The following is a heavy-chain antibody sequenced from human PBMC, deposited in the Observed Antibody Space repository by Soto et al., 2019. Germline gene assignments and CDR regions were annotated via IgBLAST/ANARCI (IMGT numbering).Heavy chain of an antibody. V-gene: IGHV4-59*01. CDR3: VAGPDRAKSAY. Sequence: SETLSLTCTVSGGSINDYYWSWTRQPPGRGLEWIAYGLRPDYTGYNPSLRNRVTISSDTSKNQFSLRLISVTAADTAVYYCVAGPDRAKSAYWGQGTLVTVSS. CDR2: GLRPDYT. J-gene: IGHJ4*01. CDR1: GGSINDYY.